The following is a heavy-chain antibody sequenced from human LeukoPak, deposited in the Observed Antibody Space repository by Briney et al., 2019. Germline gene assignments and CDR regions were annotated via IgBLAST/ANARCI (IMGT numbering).Heavy chain of an antibody. D-gene: IGHD3-22*01. CDR2: IYHSGST. J-gene: IGHJ4*02. V-gene: IGHV4-38-2*02. CDR1: HYSISSNYY. CDR3: ARSSGYMSY. Sequence: PSETLSLTCTVSHYSISSNYYWGWIRQPPGKGLEWIGSIYHSGSTYYNPSLKSRVTISVDTSKNQFSLKLTSVTAADTAAYYCARSSGYMSYWGQGTLVTVSS.